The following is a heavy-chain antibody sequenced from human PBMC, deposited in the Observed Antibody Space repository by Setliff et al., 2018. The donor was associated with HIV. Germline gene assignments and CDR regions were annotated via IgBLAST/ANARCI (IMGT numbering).Heavy chain of an antibody. D-gene: IGHD3-10*01. CDR2: IWYDGSES. V-gene: IGHV3-33*01. Sequence: GESLKISCAASGFTFSNYGMHWVRQAPGKGLEWVAVIWYDGSESYYADSVKGRFTIYRDNSKNTLHLQMNSLRAEDTAIYYCARDRVESQWFGDLNYMDGWGKGTTVTVS. CDR3: ARDRVESQWFGDLNYMDG. J-gene: IGHJ6*03. CDR1: GFTFSNYG.